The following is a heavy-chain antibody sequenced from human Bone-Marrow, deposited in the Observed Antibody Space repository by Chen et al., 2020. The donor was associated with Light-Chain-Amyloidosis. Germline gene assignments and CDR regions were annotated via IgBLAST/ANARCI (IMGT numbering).Heavy chain of an antibody. D-gene: IGHD5-12*01. V-gene: IGHV5-51*01. CDR2: IYPDDSDA. CDR3: ARRRDGYNFDY. Sequence: EVQLEQSGPEVKKPGESLKISCKGSGDTFPNYWIGWVRQMPGKGLAWMGVIYPDDSDARDSPSFDRQVPLSDDKSTPPASLPWRSLQASATAMYYCARRRDGYNFDYWGQGTLVTVSS. J-gene: IGHJ4*02. CDR1: GDTFPNYW.